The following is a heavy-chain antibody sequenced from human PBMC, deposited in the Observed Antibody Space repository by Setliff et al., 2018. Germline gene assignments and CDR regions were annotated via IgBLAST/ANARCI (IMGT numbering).Heavy chain of an antibody. Sequence: ASVKVSCKASGDTFSTYGVSWVRQAPGQGLEWMGGTITNSGNTNYAQSFTGRVVIFLDDSMSTAYLEMSSLTSDDTAVYYCARAGLVTSMLTEDGYYMDVWGKGTTVTVSS. V-gene: IGHV7-4-1*02. J-gene: IGHJ6*03. CDR2: TITNSGNT. D-gene: IGHD3-9*01. CDR3: ARAGLVTSMLTEDGYYMDV. CDR1: GDTFSTYG.